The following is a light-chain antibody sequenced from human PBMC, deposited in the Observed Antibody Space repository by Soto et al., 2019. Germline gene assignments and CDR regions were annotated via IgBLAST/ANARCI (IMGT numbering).Light chain of an antibody. V-gene: IGLV2-14*03. Sequence: QSVLTQPASVSGSPGQSITISCTGTSSDVGGYNYVSWYQHHPGKAPKLVIYDVSNRPSGFSGRFCGSKSGNAASLTISGLQAEDEADYYCASYTSGTKHVVFGGGTKLTVL. CDR2: DVS. CDR1: SSDVGGYNY. J-gene: IGLJ2*01. CDR3: ASYTSGTKHVV.